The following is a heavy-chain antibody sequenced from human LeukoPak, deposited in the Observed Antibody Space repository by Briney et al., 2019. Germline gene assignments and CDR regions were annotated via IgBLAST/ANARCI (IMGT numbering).Heavy chain of an antibody. CDR2: IKSKTDGGTT. CDR1: GFTFSNAW. J-gene: IGHJ4*02. V-gene: IGHV3-15*01. Sequence: MAGGSLRLSCAASGFTFSNAWMSWVRQAPGKGLEWVGRIKSKTDGGTTDYAAPVKGRFTTSRDDSKNTLYLQMNSLKTEDTAVYYCTTGYYGGNSDFDYWGQGTLVTVSS. CDR3: TTGYYGGNSDFDY. D-gene: IGHD4-23*01.